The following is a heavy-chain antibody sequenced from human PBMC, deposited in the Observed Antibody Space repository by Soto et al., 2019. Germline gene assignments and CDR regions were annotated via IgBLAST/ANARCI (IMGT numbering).Heavy chain of an antibody. CDR1: GYTFTSYD. CDR3: ARSMSESSSWYMDYYYGMDV. CDR2: MNPNSGNT. V-gene: IGHV1-8*01. J-gene: IGHJ6*02. Sequence: EASVKVSCKASGYTFTSYDINWVRQATGQGLEWMGWMNPNSGNTGYAQKFQGRVTMTRNTSISTAYMELSSLRSEDTAVYYCARSMSESSSWYMDYYYGMDVWGQGTTVTVSS. D-gene: IGHD6-13*01.